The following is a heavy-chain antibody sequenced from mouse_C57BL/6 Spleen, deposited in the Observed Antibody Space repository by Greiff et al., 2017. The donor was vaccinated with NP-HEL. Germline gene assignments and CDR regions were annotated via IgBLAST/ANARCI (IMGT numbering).Heavy chain of an antibody. J-gene: IGHJ1*03. CDR3: ARGSFHWYFDV. V-gene: IGHV3-6*01. CDR1: GYSITSGYY. CDR2: ISYDGSN. Sequence: EVKLQESGPGLVKPSQSLSLTCSVTGYSITSGYYWNWIRQFPGNKLEWMGYISYDGSNNYNPSLKNRISITRDTSKNQFFLKLNSVTTEDTATYYCARGSFHWYFDVWGTGTTVTVSS.